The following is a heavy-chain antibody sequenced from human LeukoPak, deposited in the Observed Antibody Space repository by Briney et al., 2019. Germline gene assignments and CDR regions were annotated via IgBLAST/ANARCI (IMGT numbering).Heavy chain of an antibody. Sequence: KTGGSLRLSCAASGFTFSSSAMSWVRQAPGKGLEWGSAISNNGGYTYYADSVQGRFTISRDNSKSTLCLQMNSLRAEDTAVYYCAKQLGYCSDGSCYFPYWGQGTLVTVSS. CDR3: AKQLGYCSDGSCYFPY. CDR2: ISNNGGYT. CDR1: GFTFSSSA. J-gene: IGHJ4*02. D-gene: IGHD2-15*01. V-gene: IGHV3-23*01.